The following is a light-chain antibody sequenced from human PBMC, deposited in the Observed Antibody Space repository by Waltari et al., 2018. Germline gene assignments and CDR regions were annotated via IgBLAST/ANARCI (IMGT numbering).Light chain of an antibody. CDR2: DVS. V-gene: IGLV2-11*01. CDR3: CSSGGADTSVL. CDR1: SSDVGGYDF. Sequence: QSALTQPRSVSGSPGQSVTISCTGTSSDVGGYDFVSWYQQYPGKAPKLIIYDVSRRPPGDPDRFSASKSGNTAALTISGLLIEDEADYYCCSSGGADTSVLFGRGTTLTVL. J-gene: IGLJ2*01.